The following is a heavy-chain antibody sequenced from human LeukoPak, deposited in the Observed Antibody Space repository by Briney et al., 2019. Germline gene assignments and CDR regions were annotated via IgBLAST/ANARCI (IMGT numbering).Heavy chain of an antibody. CDR2: IYTSGST. D-gene: IGHD5-18*01. CDR1: GGSISSGGYY. Sequence: SQTLSLTCTVSGGSISSGGYYWSWIRQSAGKGLEWIGRIYTSGSTNYNSSLRCRVTISVDTSKNQFSLRLNSVTAADTAVYYCAGGYSYGMGFDPWGQGTLVTVSS. CDR3: AGGYSYGMGFDP. V-gene: IGHV4-61*02. J-gene: IGHJ5*02.